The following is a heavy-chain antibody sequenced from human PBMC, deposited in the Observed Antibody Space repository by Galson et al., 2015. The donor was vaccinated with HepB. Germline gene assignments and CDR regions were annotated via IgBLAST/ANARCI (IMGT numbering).Heavy chain of an antibody. CDR2: IYSGNSP. CDR3: ARTLVAAGTRTEV. V-gene: IGHV3-53*04. CDR1: GFTVSSNY. Sequence: SLRLSCAASGFTVSSNYMSWVRQAPGKGLEWVSVIYSGNSPYYADSVKGRFTISSHTSRNTLYLQMNSLRAEDTAVYYCARTLVAAGTRTEVWGQGTLVTVSS. D-gene: IGHD6-13*01. J-gene: IGHJ4*02.